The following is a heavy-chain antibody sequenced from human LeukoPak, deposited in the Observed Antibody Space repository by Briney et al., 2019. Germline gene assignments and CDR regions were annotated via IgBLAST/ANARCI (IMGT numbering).Heavy chain of an antibody. J-gene: IGHJ4*02. V-gene: IGHV4-34*01. CDR2: INHSGSA. D-gene: IGHD3-22*01. Sequence: SETLSLTCAVYGGSFGGFYWTWIRQPPGKGPEWIGEINHSGSANYNPSLKRRVFMSVDTAKNQFSLKLNSVSAADTAVYYCARGGYFDSSGYPNPLDSWGQGTLVTVSS. CDR3: ARGGYFDSSGYPNPLDS. CDR1: GGSFGGFY.